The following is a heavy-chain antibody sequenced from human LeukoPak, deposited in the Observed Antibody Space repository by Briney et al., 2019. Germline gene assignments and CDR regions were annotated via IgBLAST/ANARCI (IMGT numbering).Heavy chain of an antibody. CDR1: GYTFNSYG. V-gene: IGHV3-33*01. J-gene: IGHJ4*02. CDR3: ARARTTRGFDY. CDR2: IWYDGSNK. Sequence: GRSLRLSCAASGYTFNSYGIHWVRQAPGKGLEWVAFIWYDGSNKYYADSVKGRFTISRDNSKNTLYLQMNSLRAEDTAVYYCARARTTRGFDYWGQGTLVTVSS. D-gene: IGHD4-17*01.